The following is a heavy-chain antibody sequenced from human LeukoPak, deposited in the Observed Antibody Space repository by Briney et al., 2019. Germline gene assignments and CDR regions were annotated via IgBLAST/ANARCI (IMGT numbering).Heavy chain of an antibody. V-gene: IGHV1-69*06. Sequence: GASVKLSCKASGGTFSSYAISWVRQAPGQGLEWMGGIIPIFGTANYAQKFQGRVTITADKSTSTAYMELSSLRSEDTAVYYCARDLTGIAVAGLDYWGQGTLVTVSS. D-gene: IGHD6-19*01. CDR3: ARDLTGIAVAGLDY. CDR2: IIPIFGTA. J-gene: IGHJ4*02. CDR1: GGTFSSYA.